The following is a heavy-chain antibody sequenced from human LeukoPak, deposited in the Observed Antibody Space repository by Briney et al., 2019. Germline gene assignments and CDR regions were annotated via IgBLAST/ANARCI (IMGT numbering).Heavy chain of an antibody. CDR3: AREFDYGGKDYYYYMDV. V-gene: IGHV3-21*01. CDR1: GFTFSSYS. Sequence: GGSLRLSCAASGFTFSSYSMNWVRQAPGKGLEWVSSISSSSSSYIYYADSVKGRFTISRDNAKNSLYLQMNSLRAEDTAVYYCAREFDYGGKDYYYYMDVWGKGTTVTVSS. D-gene: IGHD4-23*01. CDR2: ISSSSSSYI. J-gene: IGHJ6*03.